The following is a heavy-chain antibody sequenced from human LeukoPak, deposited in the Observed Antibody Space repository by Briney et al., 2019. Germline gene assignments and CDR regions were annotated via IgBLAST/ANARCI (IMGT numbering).Heavy chain of an antibody. V-gene: IGHV3-9*01. CDR3: AKDGSYSYGDAFDI. CDR2: ISWNSGSI. Sequence: PGRSLRLSCAASGFTFDDYAMHWVRQAPGKGLEWVSGISWNSGSIGYADSVKGRFTISRDNAKNSLYLQMNSLRAEDTALYYCAKDGSYSYGDAFDIWGQGTMVTVSS. J-gene: IGHJ3*02. CDR1: GFTFDDYA. D-gene: IGHD5-18*01.